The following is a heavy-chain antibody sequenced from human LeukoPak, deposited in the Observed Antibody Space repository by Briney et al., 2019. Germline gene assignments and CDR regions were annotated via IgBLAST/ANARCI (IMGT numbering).Heavy chain of an antibody. D-gene: IGHD6-6*01. CDR3: ARAPASLKVNYFDH. V-gene: IGHV3-48*03. CDR1: GFTFSSYE. Sequence: GGSLRLSCAASGFTFSSYEMNWVRQAPGKGLEWVSYISSSGSTIYYADSVKGRFTISRDNAKNSLYLQMNSLRAEDTAVYYCARAPASLKVNYFDHWGQGTLVTVSS. CDR2: ISSSGSTI. J-gene: IGHJ4*02.